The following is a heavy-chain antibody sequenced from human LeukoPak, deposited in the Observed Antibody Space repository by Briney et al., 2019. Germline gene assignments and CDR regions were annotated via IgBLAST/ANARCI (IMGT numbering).Heavy chain of an antibody. J-gene: IGHJ4*02. D-gene: IGHD4-17*01. CDR2: ISYDGSNK. CDR1: GFTFSSYG. V-gene: IGHV3-30*03. Sequence: GGSLRLSCAASGFTFSSYGMHWVRQAPGKGLEWVAVISYDGSNKYYADSVKGRFTISRDNSKNTLYLQMNSLRAEDTAMYYCATMGEPYGDPPAYWGQGTLVTVSS. CDR3: ATMGEPYGDPPAY.